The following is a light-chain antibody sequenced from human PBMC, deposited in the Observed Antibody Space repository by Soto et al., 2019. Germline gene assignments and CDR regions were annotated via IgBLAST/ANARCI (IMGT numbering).Light chain of an antibody. CDR1: QSVSNY. Sequence: EIVLTQSPATLSLSPGERATLSCRASQSVSNYLAWYQQRPGQAPRLLMYDASNTATGIPARLSGSGSGTDFTLIISSLEPEDFAVYYCQQRSNWPTFGQGTRLEIK. V-gene: IGKV3-11*01. CDR2: DAS. CDR3: QQRSNWPT. J-gene: IGKJ5*01.